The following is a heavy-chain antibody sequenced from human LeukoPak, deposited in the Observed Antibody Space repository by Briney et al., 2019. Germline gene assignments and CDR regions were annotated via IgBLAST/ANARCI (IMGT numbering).Heavy chain of an antibody. CDR3: ARDPTARIAVPDY. CDR1: GFTFSSYG. D-gene: IGHD6-19*01. J-gene: IGHJ4*02. V-gene: IGHV3-33*01. CDR2: IWYSGTYE. Sequence: GGSLRLSCAASGFTFSSYGMHWVRQAPGRGLEWVAVIWYSGTYEYYADSVKGRFTISRDNSKNTLYLQMNSLRAEDTAVYYCARDPTARIAVPDYWGQGTLVTVSS.